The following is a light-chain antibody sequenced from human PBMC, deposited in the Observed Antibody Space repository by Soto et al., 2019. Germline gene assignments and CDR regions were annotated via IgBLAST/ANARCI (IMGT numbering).Light chain of an antibody. Sequence: EIVLTQSPGTLSLSPGERATLSCRASQSVSSSYFAWYQQKPGQAPRLLIYGASSRATGIPDRFSGSGSGTDFTLTISRLEPEDFAVSYCQQYGSSPRVTFGGGTKVEIK. CDR1: QSVSSSY. CDR3: QQYGSSPRVT. J-gene: IGKJ4*01. V-gene: IGKV3-20*01. CDR2: GAS.